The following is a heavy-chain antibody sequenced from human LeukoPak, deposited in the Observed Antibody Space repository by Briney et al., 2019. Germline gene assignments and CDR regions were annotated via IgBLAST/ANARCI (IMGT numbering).Heavy chain of an antibody. CDR3: ARPAGYFGSDAFDI. J-gene: IGHJ3*02. CDR1: GYSISSGYY. D-gene: IGHD3-10*01. V-gene: IGHV4-38-2*01. CDR2: TYHSGST. Sequence: PETLSLTCAVSGYSISSGYYWGWIRQPPGKGLEWIGSTYHSGSTYYNPSLKSRVTISVDTSKNQFSLKLSSVTAADTAVYYCARPAGYFGSDAFDIWGQGTMVTVSS.